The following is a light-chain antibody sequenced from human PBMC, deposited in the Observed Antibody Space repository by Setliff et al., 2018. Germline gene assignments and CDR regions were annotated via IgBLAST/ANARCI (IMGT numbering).Light chain of an antibody. J-gene: IGLJ1*01. CDR2: DVR. CDR3: CSYTGFSYV. V-gene: IGLV2-11*01. Sequence: QSVLTQPRSVSGSPGRSVTISCTGTSSDVGAYNYVSWYQQHPGKVPKLMIYDVRKRPSGVPDRFSGSKSGNTASLTISGLQAEDEADYCCCSYTGFSYVFGSGTKVTVL. CDR1: SSDVGAYNY.